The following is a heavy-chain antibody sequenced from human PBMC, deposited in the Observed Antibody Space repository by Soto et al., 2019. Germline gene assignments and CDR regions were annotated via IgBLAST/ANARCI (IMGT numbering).Heavy chain of an antibody. Sequence: RLSCVASGFTFSNYAMTWVRQAPGKGLEWVSGVHSSGGLTYYADSVKGRFTISRDNSKNTLYLQMNSLRVEDTAVYYCAPVRLRHFDYWGQGTLVTVSS. CDR3: APVRLRHFDY. CDR1: GFTFSNYA. V-gene: IGHV3-23*01. J-gene: IGHJ4*02. D-gene: IGHD3-10*01. CDR2: VHSSGGLT.